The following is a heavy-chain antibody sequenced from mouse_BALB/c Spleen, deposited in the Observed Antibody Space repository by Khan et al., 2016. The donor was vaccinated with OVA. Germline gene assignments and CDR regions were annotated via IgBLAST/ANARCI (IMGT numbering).Heavy chain of an antibody. CDR3: TRHGYVAWFTY. CDR1: GYSFTTYY. D-gene: IGHD2-2*01. V-gene: IGHV1S135*01. CDR2: IDPFSGGT. J-gene: IGHJ3*01. Sequence: EVQLQQSGPELMKPGASVKISCKASGYSFTTYYIHWVMQSHGKSLEWIGYIDPFSGGTTYNQKFKDKATLTVDTSSSPAYIHLSNLTSEDSAVYYCTRHGYVAWFTYWGQGTLVTVSA.